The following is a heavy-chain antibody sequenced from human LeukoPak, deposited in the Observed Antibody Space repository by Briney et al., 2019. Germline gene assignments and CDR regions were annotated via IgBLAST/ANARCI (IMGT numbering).Heavy chain of an antibody. CDR2: ISGSGGST. V-gene: IGHV3-23*01. Sequence: PGGSLRLSCAASGFTFSSYAMSWVRQAPGKGLEWVSAISGSGGSTYYADSVKGRFTISRDNSKNTLYLQMNSLRAEDTAVYYCAKEKVTAILRLDAFDIWGQGTMVTVSS. D-gene: IGHD2-21*02. J-gene: IGHJ3*02. CDR3: AKEKVTAILRLDAFDI. CDR1: GFTFSSYA.